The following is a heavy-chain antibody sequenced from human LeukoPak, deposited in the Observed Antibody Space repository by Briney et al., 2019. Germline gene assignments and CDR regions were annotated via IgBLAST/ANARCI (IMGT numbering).Heavy chain of an antibody. CDR3: ARDPYSGSYGNYYYYFMDV. J-gene: IGHJ6*03. D-gene: IGHD1-26*01. V-gene: IGHV3-21*01. CDR2: ISSSSSYI. CDR1: GFTFSSYS. Sequence: PGGSLRLSCAASGFTFSSYSMNWVRQAPGKGLEGVSSISSSSSYIYYADSVKGRFTISRDNAKNSLYLQMNSLRAEDTAVYYCARDPYSGSYGNYYYYFMDVWGKGTTVTISS.